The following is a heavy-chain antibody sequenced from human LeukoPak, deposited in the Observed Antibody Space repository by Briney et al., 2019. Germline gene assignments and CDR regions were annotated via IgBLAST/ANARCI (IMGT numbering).Heavy chain of an antibody. D-gene: IGHD5-24*01. Sequence: GGSLRLSCTASGFTFRRYSMNWVRQAPGKGLEWISYISSSLVSIYYADSVKGRFTISRDNARNSVFLHMNSLRAEDTAVYYCARDADGYAYWGQGTLVTVSS. V-gene: IGHV3-48*04. CDR1: GFTFRRYS. CDR2: ISSSLVSI. J-gene: IGHJ4*02. CDR3: ARDADGYAY.